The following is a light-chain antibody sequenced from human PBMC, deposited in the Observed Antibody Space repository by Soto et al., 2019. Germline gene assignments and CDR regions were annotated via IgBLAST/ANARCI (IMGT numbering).Light chain of an antibody. Sequence: QSVLTQPPSVSAARGQKVTISCSGSSSNIGGHSVSWYQQLPGTAPKLLIYDDNKRPSGIPDRFSGSKSGTSATLGITGFQTGDEADYYCGSWDSSVSAYVFATGTKVTVL. V-gene: IGLV1-51*01. CDR3: GSWDSSVSAYV. CDR1: SSNIGGHS. J-gene: IGLJ1*01. CDR2: DDN.